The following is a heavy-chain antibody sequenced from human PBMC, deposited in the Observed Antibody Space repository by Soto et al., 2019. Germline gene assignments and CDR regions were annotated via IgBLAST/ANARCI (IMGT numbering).Heavy chain of an antibody. D-gene: IGHD2-2*01. CDR1: GFTFSDNY. Sequence: VQLVESGGGLVKPGGSLRLSCAASGFTFSDNYMSWLRQAPGKGLEWVSYISSSGSTMSDADSVKGRFTISRDNAKNSHYLQMYKLSAEDTALYYGARALVVAGATLDSWGQGSLFAVAS. J-gene: IGHJ4*02. CDR2: ISSSGSTM. CDR3: ARALVVAGATLDS. V-gene: IGHV3-11*01.